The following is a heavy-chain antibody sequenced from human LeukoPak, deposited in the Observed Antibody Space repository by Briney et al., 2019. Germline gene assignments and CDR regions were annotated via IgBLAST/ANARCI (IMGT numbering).Heavy chain of an antibody. CDR2: IYYSGST. Sequence: SETLSLTCTVSGGSISSYYWSWIRQPPRKGLEWIGYIYYSGSTNYNPSLKSRVTISVDTSKNQFSLKLSSVTAADTAVYYCARHSSSWYQAKYYFDYWGQGTLVTVSS. V-gene: IGHV4-59*01. D-gene: IGHD6-13*01. J-gene: IGHJ4*02. CDR1: GGSISSYY. CDR3: ARHSSSWYQAKYYFDY.